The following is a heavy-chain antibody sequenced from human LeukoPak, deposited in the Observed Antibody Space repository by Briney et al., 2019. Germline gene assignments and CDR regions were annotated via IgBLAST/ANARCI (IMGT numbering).Heavy chain of an antibody. CDR2: IYYSGST. CDR1: GGSISSGGYY. V-gene: IGHV4-31*03. J-gene: IGHJ3*02. D-gene: IGHD3-22*01. Sequence: SETLSLTCTVSGGSISSGGYYWSWIRQHPGKGLEWIVYIYYSGSTYYNPSLKSRVTISVDTSKNQFSLKLSSVTAADTAVYYCVRAAGYYDSSGLPRPFDIWGQGTMVTVSS. CDR3: VRAAGYYDSSGLPRPFDI.